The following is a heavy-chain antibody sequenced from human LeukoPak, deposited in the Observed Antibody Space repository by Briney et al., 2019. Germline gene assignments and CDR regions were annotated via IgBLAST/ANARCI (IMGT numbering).Heavy chain of an antibody. D-gene: IGHD4-17*01. J-gene: IGHJ4*02. CDR2: IHSSGST. Sequence: PSETLSLTCTVSGGSISSWDYYWSWIRQPPGKGLEWIGYIHSSGSTYYNPSLKSRVTISVDTSKNQFSLRPSSVTAADTAVYYCATKPNGDYYFDYWGQGTLVTVSS. CDR1: GGSISSWDYY. V-gene: IGHV4-30-4*01. CDR3: ATKPNGDYYFDY.